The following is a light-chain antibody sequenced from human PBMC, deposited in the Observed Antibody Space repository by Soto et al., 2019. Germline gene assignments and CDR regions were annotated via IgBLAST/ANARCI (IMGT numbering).Light chain of an antibody. Sequence: DLPMTQSPSSLSAFVGDRVTITCRASQSISSYLNWYQKKPGKAPKLLIYAASSLQSGVPSRFSGGGSGTDFTLTISSLQPEDFAAYYCQQSYSAPRTFGGGTKVEIK. CDR1: QSISSY. CDR2: AAS. J-gene: IGKJ4*01. V-gene: IGKV1-39*01. CDR3: QQSYSAPRT.